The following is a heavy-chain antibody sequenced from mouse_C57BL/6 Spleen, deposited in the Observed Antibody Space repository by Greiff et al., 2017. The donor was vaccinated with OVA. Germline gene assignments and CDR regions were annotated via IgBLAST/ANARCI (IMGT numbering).Heavy chain of an antibody. V-gene: IGHV1-63*01. CDR3: ARGDYYGSDYWYFDV. Sequence: QVQLQQSGAELVRPGTSVKMSCKASGYTFTNYWIGWAKQRPGHGLEWIGDIYPGGGYTNYNEKFKGKATLTADKSSSTAYMQFSSLTSEDSAIYYCARGDYYGSDYWYFDVWGTGTTVTVSS. D-gene: IGHD1-1*01. J-gene: IGHJ1*03. CDR2: IYPGGGYT. CDR1: GYTFTNYW.